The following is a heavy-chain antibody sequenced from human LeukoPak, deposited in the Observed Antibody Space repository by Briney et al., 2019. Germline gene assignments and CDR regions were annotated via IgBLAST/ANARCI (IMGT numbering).Heavy chain of an antibody. J-gene: IGHJ5*02. CDR1: GGSITSDY. Sequence: SETLSLTCTVSGGSITSDYWSWIMQPAGKGLEWIGRIFTSGSSTYNPSLKSRVTMSLDTSKNQFSLKLSSVTAADTAVYFCSRGGANDLWGQGTLVTVSS. V-gene: IGHV4-4*07. CDR2: IFTSGSS. D-gene: IGHD4/OR15-4a*01. CDR3: SRGGANDL.